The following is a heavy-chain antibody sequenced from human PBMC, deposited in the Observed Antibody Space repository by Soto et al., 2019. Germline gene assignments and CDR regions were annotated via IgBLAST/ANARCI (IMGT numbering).Heavy chain of an antibody. V-gene: IGHV3-30-3*01. D-gene: IGHD3-10*01. CDR1: GFTFSSYA. CDR2: ISYDGSNK. Sequence: PGGSLRLSCAASGFTFSSYAMHWVRQAPGKGLEWVAVISYDGSNKYYADSVKGRFTISRDNSKNTLYLQMSSLRAEDTAVYYFARATSMVRGVIILDYFDYWGQGTLVTVSS. CDR3: ARATSMVRGVIILDYFDY. J-gene: IGHJ4*02.